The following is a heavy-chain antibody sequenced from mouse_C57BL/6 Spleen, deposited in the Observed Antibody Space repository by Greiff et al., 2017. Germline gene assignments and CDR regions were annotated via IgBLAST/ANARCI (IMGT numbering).Heavy chain of an antibody. J-gene: IGHJ2*01. V-gene: IGHV5-12*01. CDR1: GFTFSDYY. CDR2: ISNGGGST. CDR3: ARHLLDY. Sequence: EVHLVESGGGLVQPGGSLKLSCAASGFTFSDYYMYWVRQTPEKRLEWVAYISNGGGSTYYPDTVKGRFTISRDNAKNTLYLQMSRLKSEDTAMYYCARHLLDYWGQGTTLTVSS.